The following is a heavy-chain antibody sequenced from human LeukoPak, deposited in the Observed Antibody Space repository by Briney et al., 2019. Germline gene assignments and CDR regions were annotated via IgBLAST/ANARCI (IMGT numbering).Heavy chain of an antibody. CDR2: IYDSGAT. D-gene: IGHD1-26*01. CDR1: GGFISSGSYF. J-gene: IGHJ5*02. CDR3: ARHIGGSYRRFDP. Sequence: SETLSLTCTGSGGFISSGSYFWGWIRQPPGRGLEGMGGIYDSGATSYNPSLKSRVTISVDTSENQFSLKLSSVTAADTAVYYCARHIGGSYRRFDPWGQGTLVTVSP. V-gene: IGHV4-39*01.